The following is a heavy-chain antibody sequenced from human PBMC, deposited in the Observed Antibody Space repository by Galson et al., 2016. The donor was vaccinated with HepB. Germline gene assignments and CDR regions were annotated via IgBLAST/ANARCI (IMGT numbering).Heavy chain of an antibody. V-gene: IGHV1-46*01. CDR1: GYTFINYF. CDR3: TRVNTYGQAVHCGTDCKSWEDFDC. D-gene: IGHD2-21*02. J-gene: IGHJ4*01. CDR2: FNPRDGTT. Sequence: SVKVSCKASGYTFINYFIHWVRQAPGQGLEWMGIFNPRDGTTNYPQKFQGRVTMTGDTSASTAYMLLGSLRSEDTAMYYCTRVNTYGQAVHCGTDCKSWEDFDCWGQGTLVTVSS.